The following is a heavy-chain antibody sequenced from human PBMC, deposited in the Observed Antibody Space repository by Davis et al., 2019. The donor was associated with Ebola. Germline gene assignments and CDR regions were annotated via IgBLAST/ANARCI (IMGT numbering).Heavy chain of an antibody. CDR3: AKAGPYCSGGSCYSPYFDY. D-gene: IGHD2-15*01. CDR1: GFTFDDYA. CDR2: ISWNSGSI. V-gene: IGHV3-9*01. Sequence: PGGSLRLSCAASGFTFDDYAMHWVRQAPGKGLEWVSGISWNSGSIGYADSVKGRFTISRDNAKNSLYLQMNSLRAGDTALYYCAKAGPYCSGGSCYSPYFDYWGQGTLVTVSS. J-gene: IGHJ4*02.